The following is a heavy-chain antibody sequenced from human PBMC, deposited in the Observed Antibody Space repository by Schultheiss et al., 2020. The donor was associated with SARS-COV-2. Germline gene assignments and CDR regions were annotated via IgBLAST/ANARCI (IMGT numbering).Heavy chain of an antibody. J-gene: IGHJ4*02. V-gene: IGHV2-70*12. CDR1: GFSLSTSGMC. Sequence: SGPTLVKPTQTLTLTCTFSGFSLSTSGMCVSWIRQPPGKALEWLARIDWDDDKYYSTSLKTRLTISKDTSKNQVVLTMTNMDPVDTATYYCAHRRGGIAGYYFDYWGQGTLVTVSS. D-gene: IGHD6-13*01. CDR2: IDWDDDK. CDR3: AHRRGGIAGYYFDY.